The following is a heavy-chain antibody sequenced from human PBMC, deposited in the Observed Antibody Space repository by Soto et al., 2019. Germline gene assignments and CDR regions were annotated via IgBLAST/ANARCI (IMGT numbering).Heavy chain of an antibody. CDR2: ISDSGSNT. CDR3: AKDAVYNDGLWLMDH. Sequence: GGSLRLSCAAFGFKISSSSMNWVRQAPGRGLEWVAYISDSGSNTLYADSVKGRFTVSRDTAKNTVYLQMTDLRADDTAVYYCAKDAVYNDGLWLMDHWGQGTQVTVSS. CDR1: GFKISSSS. D-gene: IGHD2-21*01. V-gene: IGHV3-48*01. J-gene: IGHJ4*02.